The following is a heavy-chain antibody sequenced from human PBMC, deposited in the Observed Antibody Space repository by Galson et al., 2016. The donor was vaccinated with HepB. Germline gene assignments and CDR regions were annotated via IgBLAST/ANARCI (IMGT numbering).Heavy chain of an antibody. V-gene: IGHV5-51*01. CDR3: SRIVYNNNANALDI. Sequence: QSGAEVTKPGESLKISCKGSGYTFTNYWIGWVRQMPGKGLEWMGIIYPGDSDTRYSPSFEGQVTISADKSISTAYLQWSSLKASDTAVYFCSRIVYNNNANALDIWGQGTMVTVSS. CDR2: IYPGDSDT. CDR1: GYTFTNYW. J-gene: IGHJ3*02. D-gene: IGHD1-14*01.